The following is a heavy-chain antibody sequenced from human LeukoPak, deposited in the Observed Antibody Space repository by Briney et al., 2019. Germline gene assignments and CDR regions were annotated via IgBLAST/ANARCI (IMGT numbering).Heavy chain of an antibody. CDR3: ARVPGPTYYYDSSGYYFNY. CDR1: GYTFTCYY. J-gene: IGHJ4*02. CDR2: INPNSGGT. V-gene: IGHV1-2*06. D-gene: IGHD3-22*01. Sequence: GASVKVSCKASGYTFTCYYMLWVRQAPGQGLEWMGRINPNSGGTNYPQKFQGRVTMTRDTSISTAYMELSRLRSDDTAVYYCARVPGPTYYYDSSGYYFNYWGQGTLVTVSS.